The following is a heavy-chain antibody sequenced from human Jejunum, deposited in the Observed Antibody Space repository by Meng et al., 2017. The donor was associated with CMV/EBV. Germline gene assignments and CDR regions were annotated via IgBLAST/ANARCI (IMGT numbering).Heavy chain of an antibody. CDR3: ARSYNWNNGYYFDY. V-gene: IGHV1-69*05. J-gene: IGHJ4*02. Sequence: KASGGTFSSYGIGWVRQAPGQGLEWMGGIIPIFDTPDYAQKFQGRFTITTDESTSTDYMELSSLRSEDTAVYFCARSYNWNNGYYFDYWGQGTLVTVSS. CDR1: GGTFSSYG. CDR2: IIPIFDTP. D-gene: IGHD1/OR15-1a*01.